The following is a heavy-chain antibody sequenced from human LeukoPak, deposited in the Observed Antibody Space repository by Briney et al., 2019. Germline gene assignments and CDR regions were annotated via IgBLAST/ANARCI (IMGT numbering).Heavy chain of an antibody. Sequence: PGGSLRLSCAAPGFSFSSYGMHWVRQAPGKGLEWVAVISYDGSNEYFADSVKGRFTVSRDNSKNTLYLQMNSLRPEDTAVYYCAKDLGVGAYLLFDYITSGLDSWGQGTLVTVSS. V-gene: IGHV3-30*18. CDR1: GFSFSSYG. J-gene: IGHJ4*02. CDR2: ISYDGSNE. D-gene: IGHD2/OR15-2a*01. CDR3: AKDLGVGAYLLFDYITSGLDS.